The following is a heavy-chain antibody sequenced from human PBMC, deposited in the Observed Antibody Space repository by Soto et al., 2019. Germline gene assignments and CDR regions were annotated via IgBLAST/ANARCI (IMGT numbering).Heavy chain of an antibody. CDR2: ISGSGGST. CDR3: AREWGAFESGSPTPGY. D-gene: IGHD3-10*01. CDR1: GFTFSSYA. J-gene: IGHJ4*02. V-gene: IGHV3-23*01. Sequence: PGGSLRLSCAASGFTFSSYAMSWVRQAPGKGLEWISAISGSGGSTYYADSVKGRFTISRDNSKNTLYLQMNSLRAEDTAVYYCAREWGAFESGSPTPGYWGQGTLVTVSS.